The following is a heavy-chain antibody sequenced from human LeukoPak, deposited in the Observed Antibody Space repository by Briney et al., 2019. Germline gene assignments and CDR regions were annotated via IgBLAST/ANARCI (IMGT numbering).Heavy chain of an antibody. CDR1: GGSISSGGYS. D-gene: IGHD5-18*01. V-gene: IGHV4-30-2*01. CDR3: AREGLWSIFDY. J-gene: IGHJ4*02. CDR2: IYHSGST. Sequence: PSETLSLTCAVSGGSISSGGYSWSWIRQPPGKGLEWIGYIYHSGSTYYNPSLKSRVTISVDRSENQFSLKLSSVTAADTAVYYCAREGLWSIFDYWGQGTLVTVSS.